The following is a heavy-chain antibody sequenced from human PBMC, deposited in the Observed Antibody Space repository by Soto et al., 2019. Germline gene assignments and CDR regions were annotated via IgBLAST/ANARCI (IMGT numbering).Heavy chain of an antibody. CDR1: GYTVPTKV. J-gene: IGHJ3*02. V-gene: IGHV5-51*07. Sequence: GETLNLPYNTSGYTVPTKVSVCLHHLPRKGLEWMGLIYPGDSDTRYSPSFQGQVTISADKSISTAYLQWSSLKVSDTAMYYCARQCMGSSRWYVLRYNSCYSWG. CDR3: ARQCMGSSRWYVLRYNSCYS. CDR2: IYPGDSDT. D-gene: IGHD6-13*01.